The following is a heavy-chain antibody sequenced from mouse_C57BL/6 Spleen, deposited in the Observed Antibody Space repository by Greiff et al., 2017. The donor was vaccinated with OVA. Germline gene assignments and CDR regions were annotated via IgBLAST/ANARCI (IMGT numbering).Heavy chain of an antibody. J-gene: IGHJ4*01. CDR1: GYTFTDYY. Sequence: VQLQQSGPVLVKPGASVKMSCKASGYTFTDYYMNWVKQSHGKSLEWIGVINPYNGGTSYNQKFKGKATLTVDKSSSTAYMELNSLTSEDSAVYYCARFDYDASYYAMDYWGQGTSVTVSS. V-gene: IGHV1-19*01. CDR3: ARFDYDASYYAMDY. CDR2: INPYNGGT. D-gene: IGHD2-4*01.